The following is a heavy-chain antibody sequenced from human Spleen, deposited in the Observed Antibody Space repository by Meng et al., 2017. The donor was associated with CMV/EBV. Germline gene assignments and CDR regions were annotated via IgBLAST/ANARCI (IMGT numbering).Heavy chain of an antibody. CDR1: GGSISSYY. J-gene: IGHJ4*02. CDR2: IYTSGST. D-gene: IGHD6-6*01. CDR3: ARGGSSSAVDY. Sequence: VTLQYPVPGLWKPPETLSLTCPVSGGSISSYYWSWIRQPAGKGLEWIGRIYTSGSTNYNPSLKSRVTMSVDTSKNQFSLKLSSVTAADTAVYYCARGGSSSAVDYWGQGTLVTVSS. V-gene: IGHV4-4*07.